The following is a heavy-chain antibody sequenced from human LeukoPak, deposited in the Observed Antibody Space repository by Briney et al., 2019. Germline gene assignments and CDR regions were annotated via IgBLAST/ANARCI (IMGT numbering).Heavy chain of an antibody. CDR1: GYTFTSYG. D-gene: IGHD6-19*01. CDR2: ISAYNGNT. Sequence: ASVKVSCKASGYTFTSYGISWVRQAPGQGLEWMGWISAYNGNTNYAQKLQGRVTMTTDTSTSTAYMGLRSLRSDDTAVYYCARDRSIAVAGPFDYWGQGTLVTVSS. J-gene: IGHJ4*02. CDR3: ARDRSIAVAGPFDY. V-gene: IGHV1-18*01.